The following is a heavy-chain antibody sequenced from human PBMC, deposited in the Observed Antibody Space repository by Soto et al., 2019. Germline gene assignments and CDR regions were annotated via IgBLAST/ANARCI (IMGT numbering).Heavy chain of an antibody. CDR3: ASPSSKHSDAFDI. J-gene: IGHJ3*02. D-gene: IGHD6-19*01. V-gene: IGHV3-53*04. CDR2: IYSGGST. CDR1: GFTVSSNY. Sequence: EVQLVESGGGLVQPGGSLRLSCAASGFTVSSNYMSWVRQAPGKGLEWVSVIYSGGSTYYADSVKGRFTISRHNSKNTLYLQMNSLRAEDTAVYYCASPSSKHSDAFDIWGQGTMVTVSS.